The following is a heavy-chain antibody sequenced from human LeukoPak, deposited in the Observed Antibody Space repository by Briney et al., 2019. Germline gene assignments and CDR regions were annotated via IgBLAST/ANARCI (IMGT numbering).Heavy chain of an antibody. CDR1: GFTFDDYG. CDR2: THWNGGST. J-gene: IGHJ4*02. Sequence: GGSLRLSCAASGFTFDDYGMTWVRQGPGKGLEWVSGTHWNGGSTGYADSVKGRFTISRDNAKNSLSLQMNSLRAEDTALYYCARGINWVDYWGQGTLVTVSS. CDR3: ARGINWVDY. D-gene: IGHD7-27*01. V-gene: IGHV3-20*04.